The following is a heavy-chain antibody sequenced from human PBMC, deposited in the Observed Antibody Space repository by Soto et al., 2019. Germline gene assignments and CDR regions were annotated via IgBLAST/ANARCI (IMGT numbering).Heavy chain of an antibody. CDR3: ARANLQEWFDP. J-gene: IGHJ5*02. CDR1: GGSISSGGYY. CDR2: IYYSGST. Sequence: PSETLSLTCTVSGGSISSGGYYWSWIRQHPGKGLEWIGYIYYSGSTYYNPSLKSRVTISVDTSKNQFSLKLSSVTAAGTAVYYCARANLQEWFDPWGQGTLVTVSS. V-gene: IGHV4-31*03.